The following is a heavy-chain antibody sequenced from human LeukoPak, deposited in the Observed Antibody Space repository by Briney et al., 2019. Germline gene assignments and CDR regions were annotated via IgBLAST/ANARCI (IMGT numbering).Heavy chain of an antibody. D-gene: IGHD3-3*01. V-gene: IGHV1-69*05. CDR3: ARELDVTISYNAFDI. Sequence: ASVKVSCKASGGTFSSYAISWVRQAPGQGLEWTGGIIPIFGTANYAQKFQGRVTITTDESTSTAYMELSSLRSEDTAVYYCARELDVTISYNAFDIWGQGTMVTVSS. CDR1: GGTFSSYA. CDR2: IIPIFGTA. J-gene: IGHJ3*02.